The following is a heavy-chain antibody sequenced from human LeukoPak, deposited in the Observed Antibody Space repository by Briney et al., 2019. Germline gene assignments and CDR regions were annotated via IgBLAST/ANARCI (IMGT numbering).Heavy chain of an antibody. D-gene: IGHD6-13*01. V-gene: IGHV4-59*12. CDR1: GGSISSYY. CDR3: AREAVAAAGNGVDY. J-gene: IGHJ4*02. CDR2: IYYSGST. Sequence: SETLSLTCTVSGGSISSYYWSWIRQPPGKGLEWIGYIYYSGSTNYNPSLKSRVTISVDTSKSQFSLKLSSVTAADTAVYYCAREAVAAAGNGVDYWGQGTLVTVSS.